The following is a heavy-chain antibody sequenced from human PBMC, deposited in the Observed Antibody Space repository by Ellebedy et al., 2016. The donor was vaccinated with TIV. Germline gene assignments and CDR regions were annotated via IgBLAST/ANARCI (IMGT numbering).Heavy chain of an antibody. J-gene: IGHJ6*02. CDR2: IRQDGTK. CDR3: ARDGAYGDYAPGQYGMDV. D-gene: IGHD4-17*01. CDR1: GFSFSSYW. Sequence: GGSLRLSCAVSGFSFSSYWMSWVRQAPGKGLEWVANIRQDGTKNSVDSVKGRFTISRDNAHNSLYLQMNSLRVEDTAVYSCARDGAYGDYAPGQYGMDVWGQGTTVIVS. V-gene: IGHV3-7*03.